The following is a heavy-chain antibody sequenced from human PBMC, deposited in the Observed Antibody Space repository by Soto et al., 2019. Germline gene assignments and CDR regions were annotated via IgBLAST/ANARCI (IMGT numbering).Heavy chain of an antibody. D-gene: IGHD3-9*01. Sequence: GASVKVSCKASGFTFTSSAMQWVRQARGQSIEWIGWIVVGSGNTNYAQKFQERVTITRDMSTSTAYMELSSLRSEDTAVYYCAATTEVRYYYILTGYEPYYGMDDWGQGTTVTVSS. CDR3: AATTEVRYYYILTGYEPYYGMDD. J-gene: IGHJ6*02. CDR1: GFTFTSSA. CDR2: IVVGSGNT. V-gene: IGHV1-58*02.